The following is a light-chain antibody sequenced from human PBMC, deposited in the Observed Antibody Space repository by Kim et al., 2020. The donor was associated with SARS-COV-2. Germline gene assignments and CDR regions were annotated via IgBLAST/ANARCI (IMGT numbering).Light chain of an antibody. CDR2: DVS. J-gene: IGLJ1*01. CDR3: SSYTSSSTLEYV. CDR1: SSDVGGYNY. Sequence: SITISCTGTSSDVGGYNYVSWCQQHPGKAPKLMIYDVSNRPSGVSNRFSGSKSGNTASLTISGPQAEDEADYYCSSYTSSSTLEYVFGTGTKVTVL. V-gene: IGLV2-14*03.